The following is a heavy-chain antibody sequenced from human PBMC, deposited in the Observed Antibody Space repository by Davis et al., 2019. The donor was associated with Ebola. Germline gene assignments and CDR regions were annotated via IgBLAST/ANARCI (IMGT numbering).Heavy chain of an antibody. CDR3: ASFSTNWNYDEYYYYYGMDV. J-gene: IGHJ6*02. Sequence: GESLKISCAASGFTFSSYAMHWVRQAPGKGLEWVAVISYDGSNKYYADSVKGRFTISRDNAKNTLYLQMNSLRAEDTAVYYCASFSTNWNYDEYYYYYGMDVWGQGTTVTVSS. V-gene: IGHV3-30-3*01. D-gene: IGHD1-7*01. CDR1: GFTFSSYA. CDR2: ISYDGSNK.